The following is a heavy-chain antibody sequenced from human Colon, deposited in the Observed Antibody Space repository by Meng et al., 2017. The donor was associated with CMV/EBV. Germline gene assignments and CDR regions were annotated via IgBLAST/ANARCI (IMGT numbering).Heavy chain of an antibody. CDR3: AKQAGTD. V-gene: IGHV3-23*01. CDR2: IDSGGNT. CDR1: VFVFGPHV. Sequence: LRLACAASVFVFGPHVMTWVRQAPGKGLGWVSHIDSGGNTFYRDSVKGRFTISRDNSKNILYLQMNSLSAGDTAVYFCAKQAGTDWGQGTLVTVSS. D-gene: IGHD1/OR15-1a*01. J-gene: IGHJ4*02.